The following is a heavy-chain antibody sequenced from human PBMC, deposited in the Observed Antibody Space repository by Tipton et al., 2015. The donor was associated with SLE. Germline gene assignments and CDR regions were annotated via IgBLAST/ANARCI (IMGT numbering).Heavy chain of an antibody. J-gene: IGHJ5*02. D-gene: IGHD4-17*01. V-gene: IGHV4-39*01. CDR2: IHYSGTT. CDR3: ARLPTGFPNWFDP. CDR1: GDSISSGGYT. Sequence: TLSLTCTVSGDSISSGGYTWGWIRQPPGKGLEWIGTIHYSGTTYYNPSLRSRVTISVDTSKNQFSLKLSSVTAADTAVYYCARLPTGFPNWFDPWGQGTLVTVSS.